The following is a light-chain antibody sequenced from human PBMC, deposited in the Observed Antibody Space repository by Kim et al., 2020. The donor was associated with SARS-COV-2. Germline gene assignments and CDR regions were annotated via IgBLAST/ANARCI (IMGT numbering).Light chain of an antibody. V-gene: IGLV3-21*03. Sequence: APGKTARITCGGNNIEGRNVPWYQQKPGQAPVLVVYDDSDRPSGIPERFSGSNSGNTATLTISRVEAGDEADYYCQVWDSTSDHVVFGGGTQLTVL. CDR3: QVWDSTSDHVV. CDR1: NIEGRN. J-gene: IGLJ2*01. CDR2: DDS.